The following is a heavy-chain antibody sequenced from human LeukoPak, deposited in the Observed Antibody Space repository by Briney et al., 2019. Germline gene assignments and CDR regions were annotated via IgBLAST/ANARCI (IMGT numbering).Heavy chain of an antibody. V-gene: IGHV4-59*08. CDR2: IYYSGST. CDR3: ARRRSNPYYFDY. Sequence: PSETLSLTCTVSGGSISSYYWSWIRQPPGKGLEWIGYIYYSGSTNYNPSLKSRVTISVDTSKNQFSLKLSSVTAADTAVYYCARRRSNPYYFDYWGQGTLVTVSS. CDR1: GGSISSYY. J-gene: IGHJ4*02.